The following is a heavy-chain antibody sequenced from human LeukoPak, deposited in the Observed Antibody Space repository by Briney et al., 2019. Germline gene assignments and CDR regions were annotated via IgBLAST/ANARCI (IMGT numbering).Heavy chain of an antibody. CDR1: GFTFSSYG. CDR2: ISYDGSNK. V-gene: IGHV3-30*18. CDR3: AKDSDY. Sequence: GGSLRLSCAASGFTFSSYGMHWVRQAPGKGLEWVAVISYDGSNKYYADSVKGRFTISRDNSKNTLYLQMNSLRAEDTAVYYCAKDSDYWGQGTLVTVSS. J-gene: IGHJ4*02.